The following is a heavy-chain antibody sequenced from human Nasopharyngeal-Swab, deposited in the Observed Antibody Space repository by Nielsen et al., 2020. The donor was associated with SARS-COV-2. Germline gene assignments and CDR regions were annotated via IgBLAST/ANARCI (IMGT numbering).Heavy chain of an antibody. D-gene: IGHD6-13*01. V-gene: IGHV3-23*01. Sequence: GGSLRLSCAASGFTFSRYAMNWVRQAPGKGLEWVSVIGGSGGTTSYADSVKGRFTISRDNSKNTVDLQMDSLRAEDTAVYYCARAAGWFDPWGQGTLVTVSS. CDR2: IGGSGGTT. J-gene: IGHJ5*02. CDR3: ARAAGWFDP. CDR1: GFTFSRYA.